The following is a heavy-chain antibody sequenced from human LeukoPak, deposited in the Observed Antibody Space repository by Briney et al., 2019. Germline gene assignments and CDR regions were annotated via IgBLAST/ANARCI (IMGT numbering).Heavy chain of an antibody. Sequence: SETLSLTCTVSGGSISSYYWNWIRQPPGKGLEWIGYIYYSGSSNYNPSLRSRVTISVDTSKNQFSLKLSSVTAADTAVYYCARVSDLYGSGSYSYYYYMDVWGKGTTVTVSS. J-gene: IGHJ6*03. CDR3: ARVSDLYGSGSYSYYYYMDV. CDR2: IYYSGSS. CDR1: GGSISSYY. D-gene: IGHD3-10*01. V-gene: IGHV4-59*01.